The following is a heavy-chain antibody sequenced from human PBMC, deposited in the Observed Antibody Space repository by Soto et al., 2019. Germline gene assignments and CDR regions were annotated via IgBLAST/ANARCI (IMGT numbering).Heavy chain of an antibody. D-gene: IGHD6-13*01. V-gene: IGHV1-3*01. J-gene: IGHJ1*01. Sequence: ASVKVSCKASGYNFISKAIHWVRQAPGQSLEWMGLVNPDSGNTKYSQKLQGRVTITRDTSANTAYMELNSLSAEDTAFYYCVKDESINWYSGHFRHWGQGTLVTVSS. CDR1: GYNFISKA. CDR3: VKDESINWYSGHFRH. CDR2: VNPDSGNT.